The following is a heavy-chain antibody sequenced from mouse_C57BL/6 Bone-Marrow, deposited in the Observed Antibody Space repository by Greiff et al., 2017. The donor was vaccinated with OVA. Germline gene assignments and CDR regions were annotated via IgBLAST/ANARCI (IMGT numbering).Heavy chain of an antibody. CDR2: IDPETGGT. Sequence: QVQLKESGAELVRPGASVTLSCKASGYTFTDYEMHWVKQTPVHGLEWIGAIDPETGGTAYNQKFKGKAILTADKSSSTAYMELRSLTSEDSAVYYCTPIYYDYPAWFAYWGQGTLVTVSA. CDR1: GYTFTDYE. J-gene: IGHJ3*01. D-gene: IGHD2-4*01. V-gene: IGHV1-15*01. CDR3: TPIYYDYPAWFAY.